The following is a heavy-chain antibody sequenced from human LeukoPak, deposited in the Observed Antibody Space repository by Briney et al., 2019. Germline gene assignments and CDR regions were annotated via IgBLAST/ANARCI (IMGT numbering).Heavy chain of an antibody. D-gene: IGHD2-21*02. CDR3: ARDVAYCGGDCSTG. CDR1: GFTFSSYS. Sequence: GGSLRLSCAASGFTFSSYSMSWVRQAPGKGLEWVSSISSSSSYIYYADSVKGRFTISRDNAKNSLYLQMNSLRAEDTAVYYCARDVAYCGGDCSTGWGQGTLVTVSS. J-gene: IGHJ4*02. V-gene: IGHV3-21*01. CDR2: ISSSSSYI.